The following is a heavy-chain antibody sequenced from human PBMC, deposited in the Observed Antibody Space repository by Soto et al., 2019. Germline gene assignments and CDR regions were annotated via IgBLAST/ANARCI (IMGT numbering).Heavy chain of an antibody. Sequence: SATLSLTCTVSGVSITSYRWTWIRQSAGKGLEWIAYMYSSGSSSYNPSLKSRATISMDTFRNQYSLQLNSATAADTAVYYCARDWSAFDYCGQG. CDR3: ARDWSAFDY. V-gene: IGHV4-59*01. J-gene: IGHJ4*02. CDR2: MYSSGSS. CDR1: GVSITSYR. D-gene: IGHD2-15*01.